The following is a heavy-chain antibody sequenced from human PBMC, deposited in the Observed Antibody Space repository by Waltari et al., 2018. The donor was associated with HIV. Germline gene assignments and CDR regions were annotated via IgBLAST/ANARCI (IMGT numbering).Heavy chain of an antibody. D-gene: IGHD2-8*01. CDR2: IGGGHET. V-gene: IGHV3-23*01. J-gene: IGHJ3*01. CDR3: AKDAFARNGIFDAFDV. Sequence: LLESGGGLVQHGGSLRLSCAASGCTLRYYALNWVRQAPGKGLGWVSHIGGGHETYYADSVKGRFTASRDDSKSTLYLQLNSLRAEDTALYFCAKDAFARNGIFDAFDVWGLGTRVTVSS. CDR1: GCTLRYYA.